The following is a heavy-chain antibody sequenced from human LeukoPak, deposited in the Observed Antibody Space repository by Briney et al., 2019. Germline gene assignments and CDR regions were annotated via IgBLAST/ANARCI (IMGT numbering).Heavy chain of an antibody. V-gene: IGHV4-39*07. CDR1: GGSISSSSYY. CDR2: IYYSGST. D-gene: IGHD6-19*01. J-gene: IGHJ5*02. Sequence: SETLSLTCSVSGGSISSSSYYWGWIRQPPGKGLEWIGSIYYSGSTYYNPSLKSRVTISVDTSKNQFSLKLSSVTAADTAVFYCAREGVAVASNWFDPWGQGTLVTVSS. CDR3: AREGVAVASNWFDP.